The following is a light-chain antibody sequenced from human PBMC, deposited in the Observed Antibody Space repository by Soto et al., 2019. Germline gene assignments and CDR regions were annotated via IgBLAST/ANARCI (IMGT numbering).Light chain of an antibody. CDR1: QSIRNY. J-gene: IGKJ3*01. CDR2: ATS. CDR3: QKYSSFRI. Sequence: DIQLTQSPTSLSASVGDRVTITCRASQSIRNYVAWYQQIPGKAPKLLIYATSTLQSGVPSWFSGSGSGTDFPITINGLQAEDAASYSCQKYSSFRIFGPGTKVEIK. V-gene: IGKV1-27*01.